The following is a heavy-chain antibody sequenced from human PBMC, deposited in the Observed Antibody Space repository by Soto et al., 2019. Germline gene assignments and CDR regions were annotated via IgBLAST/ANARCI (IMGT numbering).Heavy chain of an antibody. CDR3: ARDSAAGLNWFDP. J-gene: IGHJ5*02. D-gene: IGHD6-13*01. CDR2: IYYSGST. Sequence: SETLSLTCTVSGGSISSGDYYWSWIRQPPGKGLEWIGYIYYSGSTYYNPSLKSRVTISVDTSKNQFSLKLSSVTAADTAVYYCARDSAAGLNWFDPWGQGTLVTVSS. V-gene: IGHV4-30-4*01. CDR1: GGSISSGDYY.